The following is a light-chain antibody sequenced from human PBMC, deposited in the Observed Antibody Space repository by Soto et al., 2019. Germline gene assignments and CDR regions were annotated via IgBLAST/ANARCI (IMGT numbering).Light chain of an antibody. CDR1: QSISSY. CDR3: QQSYSTPPT. V-gene: IGKV1-39*01. J-gene: IGKJ1*01. Sequence: IQMTQSPSSLSASVGDRVTITCRASQSISSYLNWYQQKPGKAPKLLIYAASSLQSGVPSRFSGCGSGTDFTLTISSLQPEDFATYYCQQSYSTPPTFGQGTKVDIK. CDR2: AAS.